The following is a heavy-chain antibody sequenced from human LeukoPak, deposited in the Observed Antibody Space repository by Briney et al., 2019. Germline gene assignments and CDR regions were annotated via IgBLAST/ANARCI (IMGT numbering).Heavy chain of an antibody. Sequence: SETLSLTCSVSGASISSYYWSWIRQPPGKGLEWIGYIDYSGSTNYSPSLKSRVTISADTSKNQFSLKLTSLTAADTALYFCARHYSSDPFDYWGQGTLVTISS. J-gene: IGHJ4*02. CDR2: IDYSGST. CDR3: ARHYSSDPFDY. V-gene: IGHV4-59*08. CDR1: GASISSYY. D-gene: IGHD2-21*01.